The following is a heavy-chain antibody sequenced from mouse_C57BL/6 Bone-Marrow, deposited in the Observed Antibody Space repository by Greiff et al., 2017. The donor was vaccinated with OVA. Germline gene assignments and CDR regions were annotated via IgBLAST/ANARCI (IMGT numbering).Heavy chain of an antibody. Sequence: EVKLEESGAELVRPGASVKLSCTASGFNIKDDYMHWVKQRPEQGLEWIGWIDPENGDTEYASKFQGKATITADTSSNTAYLQLSSLTSEDTAVYYCTTVSSYPAWFAYWGQGTLVTVSA. CDR2: IDPENGDT. D-gene: IGHD1-1*01. CDR1: GFNIKDDY. V-gene: IGHV14-4*01. CDR3: TTVSSYPAWFAY. J-gene: IGHJ3*01.